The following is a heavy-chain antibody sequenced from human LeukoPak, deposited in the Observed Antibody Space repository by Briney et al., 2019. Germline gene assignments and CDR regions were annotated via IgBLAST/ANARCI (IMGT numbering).Heavy chain of an antibody. CDR1: GYTFTRYY. CDR3: ARESGLGYFEAALWGAFDI. CDR2: INTSGAGT. J-gene: IGHJ3*02. Sequence: ASVKVSCKASGYTFTRYYMHWVRQAPGQGLEWMGIINTSGAGTTYAQNFQGRVTMTRDTSTSTVYMDLSSLRSEDTAVYYCARESGLGYFEAALWGAFDIWGQGTMVTVSS. V-gene: IGHV1-46*01. D-gene: IGHD3-9*01.